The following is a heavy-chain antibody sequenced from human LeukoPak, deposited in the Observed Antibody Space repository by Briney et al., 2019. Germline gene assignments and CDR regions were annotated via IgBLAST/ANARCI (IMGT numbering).Heavy chain of an antibody. CDR1: GGSISSSSYY. Sequence: PSETLSLTCTVSGGSISSSSYYWGWIRQPPGKGLEWIGSIYYSGSTYYNPSLKSRVTISVDTSKNQFSLKLSSVTAADTAVYYCARGLDFDWLFFDYWGQGTLVTVSS. CDR3: ARGLDFDWLFFDY. J-gene: IGHJ4*02. V-gene: IGHV4-39*07. CDR2: IYYSGST. D-gene: IGHD3-9*01.